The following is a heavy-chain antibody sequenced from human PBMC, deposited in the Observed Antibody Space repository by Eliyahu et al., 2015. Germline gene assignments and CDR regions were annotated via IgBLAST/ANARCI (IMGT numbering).Heavy chain of an antibody. Sequence: QVHLVDSGGGVVQPGRSLRLSCAASGFTFSSYAMHWXRQAPGKGLAWVAVISKDGGNKDHADSVKGRFTISRDNSKDTLYLQLNSLRPEDTAVYYCAREDYHCSSNNCYFDHWGQGTLVSVSS. J-gene: IGHJ4*02. D-gene: IGHD2-2*01. CDR1: GFTFSSYA. V-gene: IGHV3-30*01. CDR3: AREDYHCSSNNCYFDH. CDR2: ISKDGGNK.